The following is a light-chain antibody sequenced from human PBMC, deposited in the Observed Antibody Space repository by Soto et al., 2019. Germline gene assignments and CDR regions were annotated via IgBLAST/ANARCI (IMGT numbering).Light chain of an antibody. J-gene: IGKJ5*01. CDR2: DAS. Sequence: EIVLTQSPATLSLSPGERATLSCRASQTFSSLLAWYQQKPGQAPRLLIYDASKRATGIPARFSGRGSGTDFTLTISNLEPEDFAVYYCQQRSNWPPVITFGQGTRLEIK. CDR1: QTFSSL. V-gene: IGKV3-11*01. CDR3: QQRSNWPPVIT.